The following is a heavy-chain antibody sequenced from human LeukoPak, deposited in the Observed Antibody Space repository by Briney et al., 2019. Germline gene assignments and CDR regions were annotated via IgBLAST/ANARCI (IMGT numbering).Heavy chain of an antibody. CDR1: GFTISSYS. Sequence: PGGSLRLSCAASGFTISSYSMNWVRQAPGKGLEWVSAIGSSGSYIYYADSVKGRFTISRDNAKNSLYLQMNSLRAEDTAVYYCAREDGAAVAGSWYFDLWGRGTLVTVSS. D-gene: IGHD6-19*01. CDR3: AREDGAAVAGSWYFDL. V-gene: IGHV3-21*01. J-gene: IGHJ2*01. CDR2: IGSSGSYI.